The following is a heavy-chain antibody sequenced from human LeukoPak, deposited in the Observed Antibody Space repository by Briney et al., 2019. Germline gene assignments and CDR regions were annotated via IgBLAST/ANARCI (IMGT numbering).Heavy chain of an antibody. Sequence: GGSLRLSCAASGLTFSSYAMNWVRQAPGKGLEWVSAISGSGGNTYYADSVKGRFTISRDNSKNTLYLQMNSLRAEDTAVYYCANPRGNYGAYAFDIWGQGTMVTVSS. CDR2: ISGSGGNT. D-gene: IGHD4-17*01. CDR1: GLTFSSYA. CDR3: ANPRGNYGAYAFDI. V-gene: IGHV3-23*01. J-gene: IGHJ3*02.